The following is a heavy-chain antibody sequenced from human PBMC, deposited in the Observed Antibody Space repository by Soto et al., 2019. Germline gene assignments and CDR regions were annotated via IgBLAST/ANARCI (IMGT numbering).Heavy chain of an antibody. D-gene: IGHD3-3*01. CDR1: FG. J-gene: IGHJ4*02. CDR3: AKGCLGEAIHRVVTQNDVN. V-gene: IGHV3-23*01. Sequence: FGRSWMIKEQLHGLDWVSAISGSGGSTYYADSVKGRFTISRDNSKNTLYLQMNSLRAEDTAVYYCAKGCLGEAIHRVVTQNDVNWGQPTGVTRSS. CDR2: ISGSGGST.